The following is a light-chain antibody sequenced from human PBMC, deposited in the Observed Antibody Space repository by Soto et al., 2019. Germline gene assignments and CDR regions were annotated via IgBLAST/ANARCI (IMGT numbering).Light chain of an antibody. Sequence: EIVLTQSPGTLSLSPGERATLSCRASQSVSSSHLAWYQHKPGQAPRLLIYAASSRATGSPDRFSGSGSAAEFTLTISSLQSEDFALYYCQHTLKWPPTFGQGTKVDIK. CDR3: QHTLKWPPT. V-gene: IGKV3D-20*02. CDR1: QSVSSSH. CDR2: AAS. J-gene: IGKJ1*01.